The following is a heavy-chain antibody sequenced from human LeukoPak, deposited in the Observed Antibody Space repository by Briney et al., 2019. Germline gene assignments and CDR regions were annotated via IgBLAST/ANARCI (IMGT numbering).Heavy chain of an antibody. CDR2: IWRGGNYK. D-gene: IGHD2-2*01. CDR3: VTDPPDSCWAFWS. Sequence: PGRSLRLYCSASGFNFRTHAMHWVRQAQGKGPEWVAMIWRGGNYKFYADSLEGRSTISRDDSTSTLSLQMDRLRVEYTALYYCVTDPPDSCWAFWSWGQGALVTVSS. V-gene: IGHV3-33*01. J-gene: IGHJ5*02. CDR1: GFNFRTHA.